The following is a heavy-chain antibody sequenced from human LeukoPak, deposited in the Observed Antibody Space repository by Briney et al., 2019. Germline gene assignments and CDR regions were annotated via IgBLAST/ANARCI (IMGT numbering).Heavy chain of an antibody. D-gene: IGHD3-10*01. J-gene: IGHJ6*03. CDR2: IRYDGNNK. CDR3: ARSYYYGSGSYYKPNYYYYMDV. V-gene: IGHV3-30*02. Sequence: PGGSLRLSCGASGFTFSSYGMHWVRQAPGKGLEWVAFIRYDGNNKYYADSVKGRFTISRDNSKNTLYLQMNSLRAEDTAVYYCARSYYYGSGSYYKPNYYYYMDVWGKGTTVTISS. CDR1: GFTFSSYG.